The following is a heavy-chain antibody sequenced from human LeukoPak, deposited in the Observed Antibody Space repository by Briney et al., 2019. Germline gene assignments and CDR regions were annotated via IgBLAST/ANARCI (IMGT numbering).Heavy chain of an antibody. V-gene: IGHV1-2*02. D-gene: IGHD3-9*01. CDR3: ARGGYYDILTGNEYFQH. J-gene: IGHJ1*01. CDR2: INPISGGT. Sequence: ASVKVSCKASGYTFTGYYMHWVRQAPGQGLEWMGWINPISGGTDYAQQFQDRVTMTRDTSISTVYMDLSRLTSDDTAVYYCARGGYYDILTGNEYFQHWGQGTLVTVSS. CDR1: GYTFTGYY.